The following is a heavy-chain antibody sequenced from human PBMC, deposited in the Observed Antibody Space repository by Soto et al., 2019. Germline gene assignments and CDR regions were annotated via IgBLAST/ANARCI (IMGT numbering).Heavy chain of an antibody. CDR1: GDTFSAYY. CDR3: ARDTYITGWYEY. D-gene: IGHD6-19*01. Sequence: QVQLVLSGAEVKKPGASVKVSCKASGDTFSAYYIHWVRQAPGQGLEWMGWIDLESGGTNYAQNFQGRVTITRDTSINTVYMELSSLKSYDTAIYYCARDTYITGWYEYWGQGTLVTVSS. J-gene: IGHJ4*02. V-gene: IGHV1-2*02. CDR2: IDLESGGT.